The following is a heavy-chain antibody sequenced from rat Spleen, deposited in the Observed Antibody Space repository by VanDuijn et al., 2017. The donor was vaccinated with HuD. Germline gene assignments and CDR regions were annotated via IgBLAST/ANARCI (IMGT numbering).Heavy chain of an antibody. CDR1: GFTFSYYA. CDR3: ATEVVGGTDFDY. V-gene: IGHV5S23*01. D-gene: IGHD4-3*01. CDR2: SSNGCDNS. Sequence: EVQLVESGGGLVQPGRSLKLSCAASGFTFSYYAMAWVRQAPNKGLEWVASSSNGCDNSYYRDSVKGRFTISRDNSKSTLYLQMDSLRSEDTATYYGATEVVGGTDFDYWGQGVMVTVSS. J-gene: IGHJ2*01.